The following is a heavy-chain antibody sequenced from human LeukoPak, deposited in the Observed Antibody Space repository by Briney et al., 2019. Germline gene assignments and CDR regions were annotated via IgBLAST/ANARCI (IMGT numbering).Heavy chain of an antibody. Sequence: ASVKVSCKASGYTFTSYGISWVRQAPGRGLEWMGWISAYNGNTNYAQKLQGRVTMTTDTSTSTAYMELRSLRSDDTAVYYCAATRVVGALFDYWGQGTLVTVSS. CDR1: GYTFTSYG. V-gene: IGHV1-18*01. D-gene: IGHD1-26*01. CDR2: ISAYNGNT. CDR3: AATRVVGALFDY. J-gene: IGHJ4*02.